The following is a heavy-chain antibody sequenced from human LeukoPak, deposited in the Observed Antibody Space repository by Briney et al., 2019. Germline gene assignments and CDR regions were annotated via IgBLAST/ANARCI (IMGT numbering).Heavy chain of an antibody. CDR2: IYPGDSDT. D-gene: IGHD2-2*01. V-gene: IGHV5-51*01. CDR3: ARLAGYCSSTSCSEGYFDY. CDR1: GYSFTSYW. Sequence: GESLKISCKGSGYSFTSYWIGWMRQMPGKGLEWMGIIYPGDSDTRYSPSFQGQVTISADKSISTAYLQWSSLKASDTAMYYCARLAGYCSSTSCSEGYFDYWGQGTLVTVSS. J-gene: IGHJ4*02.